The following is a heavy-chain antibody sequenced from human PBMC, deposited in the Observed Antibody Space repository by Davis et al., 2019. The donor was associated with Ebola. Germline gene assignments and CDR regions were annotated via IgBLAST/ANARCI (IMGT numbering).Heavy chain of an antibody. CDR2: TRNKANSYST. CDR1: GFTLSDHY. CDR3: ARSVKTREFVY. Sequence: GESLKISCAASGFTLSDHYMDWVRQTPGMGLEWVARTRNKANSYSTEYAASVKGRFTISRDDSKSSLYLQMNSLKTDDTALYYCARSVKTREFVYWGQGTLVTVSS. V-gene: IGHV3-72*01. J-gene: IGHJ4*02. D-gene: IGHD1-26*01.